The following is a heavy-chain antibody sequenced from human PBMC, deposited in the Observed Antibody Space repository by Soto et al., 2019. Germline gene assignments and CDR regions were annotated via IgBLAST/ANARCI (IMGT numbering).Heavy chain of an antibody. Sequence: TSETLSLTCTVSGSSVTSGIYHWSWIRQPPGKGLEWIGYIFHRGSTNYNPSLTSRVTISVDTSNNQFSLTLSSVTAADTAVYYCARVSGNWFDPWGQGTLVTVSS. J-gene: IGHJ5*02. V-gene: IGHV4-61*01. CDR1: GSSVTSGIYH. CDR3: ARVSGNWFDP. CDR2: IFHRGST.